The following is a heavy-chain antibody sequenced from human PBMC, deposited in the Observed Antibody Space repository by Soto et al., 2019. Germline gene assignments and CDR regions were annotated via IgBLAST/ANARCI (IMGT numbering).Heavy chain of an antibody. D-gene: IGHD5-12*01. Sequence: EIELLESGGGLVQPGGSLRLSCAASGFTFTTYAMGWVRQAPGKGLEWVSSISGSGAGTFYADSVKGRFTISRDNAKKMVYLQMNGLRADDTAVYYCAKEALIVAGNNFDSWGQGTLVTVSS. V-gene: IGHV3-23*01. CDR3: AKEALIVAGNNFDS. CDR2: ISGSGAGT. J-gene: IGHJ4*02. CDR1: GFTFTTYA.